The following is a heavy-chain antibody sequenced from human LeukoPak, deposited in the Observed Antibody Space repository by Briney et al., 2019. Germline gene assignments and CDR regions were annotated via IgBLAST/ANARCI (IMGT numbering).Heavy chain of an antibody. D-gene: IGHD6-19*01. CDR2: ISGSGGST. CDR1: GFTFSSYA. J-gene: IGHJ4*02. Sequence: SGGSLRLSCAASGFTFSSYAMSWVRQAPGKGLEWVSAISGSGGSTYYADSVKGRFTISRDNSKNTLYLQMNSLRAEDTAVYYCAKDLRSSGWLVRDYWGQGTLVTVSS. V-gene: IGHV3-23*01. CDR3: AKDLRSSGWLVRDY.